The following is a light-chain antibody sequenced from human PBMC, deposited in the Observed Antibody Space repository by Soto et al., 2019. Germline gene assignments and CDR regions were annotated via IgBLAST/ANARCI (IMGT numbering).Light chain of an antibody. CDR2: RNN. CDR3: AAWDDSLSGVV. J-gene: IGLJ2*01. CDR1: SSNIGSNF. Sequence: QPVLTQPPSASGTPGQRVTISCSGSSSNIGSNFIYWYQQLPGTAPKLLIYRNNERPSGVPDRFSGSKSGTSASLAISGLRCEDEADYHCAAWDDSLSGVVFGGGTKVTVL. V-gene: IGLV1-47*01.